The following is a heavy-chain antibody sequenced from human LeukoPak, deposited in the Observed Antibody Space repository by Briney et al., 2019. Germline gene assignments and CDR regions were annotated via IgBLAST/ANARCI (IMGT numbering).Heavy chain of an antibody. J-gene: IGHJ4*02. CDR3: ASSTTYYYDSTQVPLDY. D-gene: IGHD3-22*01. Sequence: ASVKVSCKASGYTFTSYGISWVRQAPGQGLEWMGWISAYNGNTNYAQKLQGRVTMTTDTSTSTAYMELRSLRSDDTAVYYCASSTTYYYDSTQVPLDYWGQGTLVTVSS. CDR1: GYTFTSYG. V-gene: IGHV1-18*01. CDR2: ISAYNGNT.